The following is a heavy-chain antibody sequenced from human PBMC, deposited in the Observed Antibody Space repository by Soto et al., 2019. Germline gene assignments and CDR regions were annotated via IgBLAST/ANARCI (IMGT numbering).Heavy chain of an antibody. Sequence: PSETLSLTCTVSGGSISSYYWSWIRQPPGKGLEWIGYIYYSGSTNYNPSLKSRVTISVDTSKNQFSLKLSSVTAADTAVYYCATNYYYDSSGFHYWGQGTLVTVSS. V-gene: IGHV4-59*08. CDR1: GGSISSYY. J-gene: IGHJ4*02. CDR3: ATNYYYDSSGFHY. CDR2: IYYSGST. D-gene: IGHD3-22*01.